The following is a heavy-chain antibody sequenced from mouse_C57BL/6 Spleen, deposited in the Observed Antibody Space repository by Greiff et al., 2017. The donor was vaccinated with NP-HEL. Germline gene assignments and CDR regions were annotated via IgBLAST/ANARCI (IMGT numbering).Heavy chain of an antibody. V-gene: IGHV1-61*01. D-gene: IGHD1-1*01. CDR1: GYTFASYW. Sequence: QVQLKQPGAELVRPGSSVKLSCKASGYTFASYWMDWVKQRPGQGLEWIGNIYPSDSETHYNQKFKDKATLTVDKSSSTAYMQLSSLTSEDSAVYYCARYGSSPYFDYWGQGTTLTVSS. J-gene: IGHJ2*01. CDR3: ARYGSSPYFDY. CDR2: IYPSDSET.